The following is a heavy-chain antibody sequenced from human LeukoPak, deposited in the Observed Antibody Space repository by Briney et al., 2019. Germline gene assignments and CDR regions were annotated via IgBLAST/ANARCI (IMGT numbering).Heavy chain of an antibody. CDR2: IYYSGST. Sequence: SETLSLTCTVSGGSIYSSSYYWGWIRQPPGKGLECIGSIYYSGSTYYNPSLKSRLSISIDTSKNQFSLRLSSVTAADTAVCYCARHRISAAPDYFDYWGQGTLVTVSS. D-gene: IGHD6-13*01. J-gene: IGHJ4*02. CDR3: ARHRISAAPDYFDY. V-gene: IGHV4-39*01. CDR1: GGSIYSSSYY.